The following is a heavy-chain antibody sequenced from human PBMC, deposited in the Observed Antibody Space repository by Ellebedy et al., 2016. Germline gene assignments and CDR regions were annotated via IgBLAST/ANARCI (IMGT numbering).Heavy chain of an antibody. J-gene: IGHJ6*02. D-gene: IGHD4-17*01. Sequence: ASVKVSCXASPYTFTSYGISWVRQAPGQGLEWMGWISAYNGNTNYAQKLQGRVTMTTDTSTSTAYMELRSLRSDDTAVYYSARDLPTVPPAVTPLYYNYGMDVWGQGKTVNVS. CDR3: ARDLPTVPPAVTPLYYNYGMDV. V-gene: IGHV1-18*01. CDR2: ISAYNGNT. CDR1: PYTFTSYG.